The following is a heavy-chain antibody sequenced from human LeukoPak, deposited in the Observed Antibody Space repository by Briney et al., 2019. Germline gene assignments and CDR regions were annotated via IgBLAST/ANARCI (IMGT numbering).Heavy chain of an antibody. V-gene: IGHV3-64D*06. CDR3: VKASEYYDY. D-gene: IGHD3-10*01. CDR1: GFTFSSYS. J-gene: IGHJ4*02. CDR2: IGTNGGSI. Sequence: GGSLRLSCAASGFTFSSYSMNWVRQAPGKGLEWVSSIGTNGGSIVYADSVRGRFTISRDNSKNTLYLQMSSLRAEDTAVYFCVKASEYYDYWGQGTLVTVSS.